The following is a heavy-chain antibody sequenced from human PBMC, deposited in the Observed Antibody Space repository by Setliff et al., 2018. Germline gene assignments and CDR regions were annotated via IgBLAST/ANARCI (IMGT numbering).Heavy chain of an antibody. V-gene: IGHV5-51*01. CDR3: ARQIGSSLSHFYYYMDV. J-gene: IGHJ6*03. CDR2: IYPDDSDT. CDR1: GYNFASYW. Sequence: GESLKISCKGSGYNFASYWIAWVRQMPGKGLEWMGIIYPDDSDTRYSPSFQGQVTFSADKSISTAYLQWSSLKASDTAMYYCARQIGSSLSHFYYYMDVWGKGTTVTVSS. D-gene: IGHD6-19*01.